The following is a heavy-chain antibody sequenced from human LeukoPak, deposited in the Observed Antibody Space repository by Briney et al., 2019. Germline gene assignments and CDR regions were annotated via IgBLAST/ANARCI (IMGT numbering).Heavy chain of an antibody. CDR2: INSYGSST. V-gene: IGHV3-74*01. Sequence: GGSLRLSCAASGFTLSSYWMYWVRQAPGKGLEWVSRINSYGSSTSYADSVKGRFTISRDNAKNTLYLQINSLRAEDTAVYYCARDGMEYYYMDVWGKGTTVTISS. J-gene: IGHJ6*03. CDR3: ARDGMEYYYMDV. CDR1: GFTLSSYW. D-gene: IGHD1-26*01.